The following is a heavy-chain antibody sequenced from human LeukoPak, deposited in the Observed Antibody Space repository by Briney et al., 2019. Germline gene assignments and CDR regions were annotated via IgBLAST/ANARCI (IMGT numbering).Heavy chain of an antibody. CDR3: ASRTRSGLTNFDI. V-gene: IGHV5-51*01. CDR1: GYSFTSYW. J-gene: IGHJ3*02. Sequence: HGESLKISCKGSGYSFTSYWIGWVRQMPGKGLEWMGIIYPGDSDTRYSPSFQGQVTISADKSISTAYLQWSSLKASDTAMYYCASRTRSGLTNFDIWGQGTMVTVSS. D-gene: IGHD3-22*01. CDR2: IYPGDSDT.